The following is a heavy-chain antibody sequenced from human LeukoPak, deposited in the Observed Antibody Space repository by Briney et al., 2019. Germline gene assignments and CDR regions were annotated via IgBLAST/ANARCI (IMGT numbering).Heavy chain of an antibody. CDR2: INPNSGGT. J-gene: IGHJ4*02. CDR1: GYTFTGYY. D-gene: IGHD5-18*01. V-gene: IGHV1-2*02. CDR3: AREAIQLWLPNNFDY. Sequence: GASVKVSCKASGYTFTGYYMHWVRQAPGQGLEWMGWINPNSGGTNYAQKFQGRVTMTRDTSISTAYMELSRLRSDDTAVYYCAREAIQLWLPNNFDYWGQGTLVTVSS.